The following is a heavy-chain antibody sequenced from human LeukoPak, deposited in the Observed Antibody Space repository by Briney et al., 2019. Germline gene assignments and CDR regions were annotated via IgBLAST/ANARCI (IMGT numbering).Heavy chain of an antibody. D-gene: IGHD5-18*01. Sequence: GGSLRLSCAASGFSFSTYAMSWVRQAPGKGLEWVSGISGDGGSTYYADSVEGRFTISRDNSKNTLYLQMNSLRAEDTAVYYCARDTNGYSYGYCFGYWGQGTLVTVSS. J-gene: IGHJ4*02. V-gene: IGHV3-23*01. CDR1: GFSFSTYA. CDR2: ISGDGGST. CDR3: ARDTNGYSYGYCFGY.